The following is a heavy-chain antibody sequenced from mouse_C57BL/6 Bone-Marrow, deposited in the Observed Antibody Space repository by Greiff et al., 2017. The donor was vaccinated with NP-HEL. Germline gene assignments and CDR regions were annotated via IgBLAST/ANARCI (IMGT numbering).Heavy chain of an antibody. Sequence: QVQLQQPGAELVKPGASVKLSCKASGYTFTSCWMHWVQQRPGQGLEWIGMIHPNSGSTNYNEKFKSKATLTVDKSSSTAYMQLSSLTSEDSAVYYCARSYYGNLPCNFDVWGTGTTVTVSS. V-gene: IGHV1-64*01. CDR1: GYTFTSCW. CDR2: IHPNSGST. CDR3: ARSYYGNLPCNFDV. D-gene: IGHD2-1*01. J-gene: IGHJ1*03.